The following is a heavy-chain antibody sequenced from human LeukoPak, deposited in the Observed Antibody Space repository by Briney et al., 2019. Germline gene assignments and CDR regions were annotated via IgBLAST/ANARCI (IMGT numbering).Heavy chain of an antibody. Sequence: HSGGSLRLSCAPSGFTFSSYGVHWVPHAPGGGREGLALIWDDGGKEKSADSVKGRFPISRENSKTTLYLQMKSLRAEDTAVYYCARGRGISSWYVDYWGQGTLVSVSS. V-gene: IGHV3-33*01. D-gene: IGHD6-13*01. CDR3: ARGRGISSWYVDY. CDR2: IWDDGGKE. J-gene: IGHJ4*02. CDR1: GFTFSSYG.